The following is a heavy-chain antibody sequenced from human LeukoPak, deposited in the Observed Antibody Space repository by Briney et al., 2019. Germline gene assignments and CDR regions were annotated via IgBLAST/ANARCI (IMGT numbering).Heavy chain of an antibody. D-gene: IGHD6-19*01. CDR2: IYYSGST. CDR3: ARASPYSSGWYWNY. Sequence: SETLSLTCTVSGGSLSSYYWSWIRQPPGKGLEWIGYIYYSGSTNYNPSLKSRVTISVDTSKNQFSLKLSSVTAADTAVYYCARASPYSSGWYWNYWGQGTLVTVSS. J-gene: IGHJ4*02. V-gene: IGHV4-59*01. CDR1: GGSLSSYY.